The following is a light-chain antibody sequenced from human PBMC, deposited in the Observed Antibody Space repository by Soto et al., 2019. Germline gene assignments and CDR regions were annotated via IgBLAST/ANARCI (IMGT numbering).Light chain of an antibody. V-gene: IGKV3-11*01. CDR1: QSISSW. CDR2: GAS. J-gene: IGKJ1*01. Sequence: TQSPSTLSASVGDRVTITCRASQSISSWLAWYQQKPGQAPRLLIYGASSRATGIPDRFSGSGSGTDFTLTINGLEPEDSAVYYCQQRGNWPPTWTFGQGTKVDIK. CDR3: QQRGNWPPTWT.